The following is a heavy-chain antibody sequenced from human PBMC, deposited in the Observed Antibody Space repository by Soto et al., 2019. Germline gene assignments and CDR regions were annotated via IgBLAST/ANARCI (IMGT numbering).Heavy chain of an antibody. CDR2: VFYSGSD. D-gene: IGHD5-18*01. V-gene: IGHV4-61*01. Sequence: QVQLQESGPGLVKPSETLSLTCTVSGGSVSSGNHYWSWIRQPPGKELEFIAFVFYSGSDNYNPSLKSRVTTSIDTSKNQFSPNLRSVTAADTAVYYCARGRGYGYGIDYWGQGALVTVSS. J-gene: IGHJ4*02. CDR1: GGSVSSGNHY. CDR3: ARGRGYGYGIDY.